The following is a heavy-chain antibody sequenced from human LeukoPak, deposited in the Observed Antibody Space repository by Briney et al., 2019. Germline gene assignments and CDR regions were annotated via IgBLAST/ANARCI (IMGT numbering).Heavy chain of an antibody. V-gene: IGHV4-34*01. CDR2: INHSGST. CDR3: ARWLVVAASDWFDP. CDR1: GGSFSGYY. J-gene: IGHJ5*02. Sequence: SSETLSLTCAVYGGSFSGYYWSWIRQPPGKGLEWIGEINHSGSTNYNPSLKSRVTISVDTSKNQFSLKLSSVTAADTAVYYCARWLVVAASDWFDPWGQGTLVTVSS. D-gene: IGHD2-15*01.